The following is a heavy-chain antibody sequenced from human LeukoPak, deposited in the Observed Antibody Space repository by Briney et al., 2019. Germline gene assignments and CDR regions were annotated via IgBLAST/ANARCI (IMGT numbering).Heavy chain of an antibody. Sequence: SETLSLTCTVSGGSVSSGRFYWTWIRQPAGKGLEWIGRIYTRGSTNYNPSLKSRVTISVDTSKNQFSLNLTSVTAADTAVYYCATDGMVRGPDAWFDSWGQGTLVTVSS. D-gene: IGHD3-10*01. CDR2: IYTRGST. V-gene: IGHV4-61*02. CDR1: GGSVSSGRFY. J-gene: IGHJ5*01. CDR3: ATDGMVRGPDAWFDS.